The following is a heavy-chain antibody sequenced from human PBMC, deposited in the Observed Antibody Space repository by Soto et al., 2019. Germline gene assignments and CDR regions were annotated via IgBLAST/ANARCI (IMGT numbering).Heavy chain of an antibody. CDR3: SSGFPYKRIAVAGMIDF. V-gene: IGHV4-34*01. CDR1: GGSFSGYY. J-gene: IGHJ4*02. D-gene: IGHD6-19*01. Sequence: PSEALYFTCAVYGGSFSGYYYSLIRQPPGKGLEWIGEINHSGSTNYNPSLKSRVTISVDTSKNQFSLELSSITAADTAVYYCSSGFPYKRIAVAGMIDFWGQGTLVTGSS. CDR2: INHSGST.